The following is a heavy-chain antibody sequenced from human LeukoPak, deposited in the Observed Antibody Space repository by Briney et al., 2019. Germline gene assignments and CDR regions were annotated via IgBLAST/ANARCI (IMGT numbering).Heavy chain of an antibody. CDR1: GFTFSSYS. CDR2: ISTSGSTT. J-gene: IGHJ4*02. D-gene: IGHD2-2*01. V-gene: IGHV3-48*04. CDR3: ARVYRTSCDY. Sequence: GGSLRLSCAASGFTFSSYSMNWVRQSPGKGLEWVSYISTSGSTTYYADSVKGRFTISRDNVKNSLHLQMNSLRVEDTALYYCARVYRTSCDYWGQGTLVTVSS.